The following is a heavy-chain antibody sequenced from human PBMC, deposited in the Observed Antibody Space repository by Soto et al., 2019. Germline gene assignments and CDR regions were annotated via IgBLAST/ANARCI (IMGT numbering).Heavy chain of an antibody. J-gene: IGHJ1*01. CDR1: GFTFSSYG. V-gene: IGHV3-33*01. Sequence: GGSLRLSCAASGFTFSSYGMHWVRQAPGKGLEWVAVIWYDGSNKYYADSVKGRFTISRDNSKNTLYLQMNSLRAEDTAVYYCAREVSGGWNTAEYFQHWGQGTLVTVSS. CDR3: AREVSGGWNTAEYFQH. D-gene: IGHD6-19*01. CDR2: IWYDGSNK.